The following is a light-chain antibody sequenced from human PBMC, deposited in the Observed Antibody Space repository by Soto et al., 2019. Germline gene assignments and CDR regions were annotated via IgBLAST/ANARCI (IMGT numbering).Light chain of an antibody. V-gene: IGKV1-5*03. J-gene: IGKJ1*01. Sequence: DIQMTQSPSSLSASVGDRVTITCRASQPISRYLNWYQQKPGKAPKLLIYKASTLKSGVPSRFSGSGSGTEFTLTISSLQPDDFATYYCQHYNSYSEAFAQGTKVAIK. CDR2: KAS. CDR1: QPISRY. CDR3: QHYNSYSEA.